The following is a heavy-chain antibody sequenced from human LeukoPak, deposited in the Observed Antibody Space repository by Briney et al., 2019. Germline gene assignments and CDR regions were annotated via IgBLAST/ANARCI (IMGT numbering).Heavy chain of an antibody. V-gene: IGHV5-51*01. Sequence: GESLKISCKGSGYSFNNYWIGWVRQLPGKGLEWMGIIYPDDSNTIYSPSFQGQVTMSADKSINTAYLQWSSLVASDTAMYYCARDIQQWGSGSKAFYFWGQGTLVTVSS. CDR2: IYPDDSNT. CDR3: ARDIQQWGSGSKAFYF. CDR1: GYSFNNYW. J-gene: IGHJ4*02. D-gene: IGHD3-10*01.